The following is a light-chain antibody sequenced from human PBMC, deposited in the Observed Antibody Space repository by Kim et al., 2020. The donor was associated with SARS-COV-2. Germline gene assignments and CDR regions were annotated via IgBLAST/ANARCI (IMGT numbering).Light chain of an antibody. Sequence: MSPGERATLSCRASQTVNYNYLAWYQHKPGQAPMLLIHDASSRATGIPDRFSGSGSGTDFTLTISRLEPEDVAVYYCQQYGRSAAFGQGTKVDIK. CDR2: DAS. J-gene: IGKJ1*01. CDR1: QTVNYNY. CDR3: QQYGRSAA. V-gene: IGKV3-20*01.